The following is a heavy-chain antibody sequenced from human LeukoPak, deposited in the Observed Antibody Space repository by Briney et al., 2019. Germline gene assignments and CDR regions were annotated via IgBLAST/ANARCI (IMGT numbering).Heavy chain of an antibody. J-gene: IGHJ4*02. D-gene: IGHD2-8*01. V-gene: IGHV3-74*01. CDR2: INSDGSTT. Sequence: PGGSLGLSFAASGFTFSSYGRHWVRQGPGKGLVWVSRINSDGSTTNYADSVKGRFTISRENAKNTLYWQMNSLRCEDTAVYYCVRVYGGYWGQGTLVTVSS. CDR1: GFTFSSYG. CDR3: VRVYGGY.